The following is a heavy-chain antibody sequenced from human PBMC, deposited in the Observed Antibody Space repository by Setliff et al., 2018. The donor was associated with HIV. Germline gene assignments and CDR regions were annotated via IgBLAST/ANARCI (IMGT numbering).Heavy chain of an antibody. V-gene: IGHV3-66*02. J-gene: IGHJ6*03. CDR3: ARDRVRITIFGVPSDPYYMDV. CDR1: GFTVSSNY. CDR2: IYSGGTT. D-gene: IGHD3-3*01. Sequence: GESLRLSCAASGFTVSSNYMSWVRQAPGKGLEWVSVIYSGGTTYYADSVKGRFTISRDNSKNTLYLQMNSLRTEDTAVYYCARDRVRITIFGVPSDPYYMDVWGKGTTVTVS.